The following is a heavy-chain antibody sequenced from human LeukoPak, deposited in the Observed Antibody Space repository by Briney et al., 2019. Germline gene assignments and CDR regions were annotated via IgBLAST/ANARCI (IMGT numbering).Heavy chain of an antibody. CDR3: AARPLLPPRFDY. Sequence: GGSLRLSCAGSGFTFSSYPMSWVRQAPAKGLQWVSAISGGGGSAYYADSVKGRFTISRDNSKSTLYLQMNSLRAEDTAIYYCAARPLLPPRFDYWGQGTLVTVSS. CDR1: GFTFSSYP. CDR2: ISGGGGSA. D-gene: IGHD2-15*01. V-gene: IGHV3-23*01. J-gene: IGHJ4*02.